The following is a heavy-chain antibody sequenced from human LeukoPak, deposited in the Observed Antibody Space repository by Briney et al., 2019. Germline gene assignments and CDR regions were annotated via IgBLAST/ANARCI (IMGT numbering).Heavy chain of an antibody. CDR1: GYTFTSYY. V-gene: IGHV1-46*01. CDR3: AREPKPNYYDSSGYYLLDY. Sequence: ASVKVSCKASGYTFTSYYMHWVRQAPGQGLEWMGIINPSGGSTSYAQKFQGRVTMTRDTSTSTVYMELSSLRSEDTAVYYCAREPKPNYYDSSGYYLLDYWGQGTLSPSPQ. CDR2: INPSGGST. J-gene: IGHJ4*02. D-gene: IGHD3-22*01.